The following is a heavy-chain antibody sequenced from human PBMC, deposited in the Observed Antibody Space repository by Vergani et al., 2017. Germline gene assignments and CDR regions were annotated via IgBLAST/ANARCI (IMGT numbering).Heavy chain of an antibody. D-gene: IGHD2-15*01. V-gene: IGHV3-66*01. CDR1: GFTVSRNY. J-gene: IGHJ4*02. CDR2: IYSGGST. CDR3: AKTPCSGGSCYSLNYFDY. Sequence: EVQLVESGGGLVQPGGSLRLSCAASGFTVSRNYMSWVRQAPGKGLEWVSVIYSGGSTYYADAVKGRFTSSRDNSKNTLYLQMNSLRAEDTAVYYCAKTPCSGGSCYSLNYFDYWGQGTLVTVSS.